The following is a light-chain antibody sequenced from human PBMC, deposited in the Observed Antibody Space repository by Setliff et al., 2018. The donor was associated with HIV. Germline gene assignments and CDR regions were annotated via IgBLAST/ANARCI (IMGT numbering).Light chain of an antibody. V-gene: IGLV2-8*01. CDR3: SSYAGSNNYV. Sequence: SVLTQPPSASGSPGQSVTISCTGTSSDVGDYNYVSWFQQHPGKAPKLIIYEVTKRPSGVPDRFSGSKSGNTASLTVPGLQAEDEADYYCSSYAGSNNYVFGTGTKVTVL. CDR2: EVT. CDR1: SSDVGDYNY. J-gene: IGLJ1*01.